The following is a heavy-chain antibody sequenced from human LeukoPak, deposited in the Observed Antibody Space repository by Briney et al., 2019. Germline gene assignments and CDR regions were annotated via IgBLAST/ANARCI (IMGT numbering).Heavy chain of an antibody. V-gene: IGHV4-4*07. CDR1: GGSISSYY. CDR2: IYTSGST. Sequence: PSETLSLTCTVSGGSISSYYWSWIRQPAGKGLEWIGRIYTSGSTNYNPSLKSRVTMSVDTSKNQFSLKLSSVTAADTAVYYCARGDLEWFGHAFDIWGQGTMVTVSS. J-gene: IGHJ3*02. CDR3: ARGDLEWFGHAFDI. D-gene: IGHD3-3*01.